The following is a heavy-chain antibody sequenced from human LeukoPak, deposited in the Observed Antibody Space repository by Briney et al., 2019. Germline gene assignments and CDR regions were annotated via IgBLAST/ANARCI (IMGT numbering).Heavy chain of an antibody. CDR1: GYTFTGYY. V-gene: IGHV1-2*02. CDR3: ARVGILTGYYYYYYHMDV. D-gene: IGHD3-9*01. Sequence: GASVKVSCKASGYTFTGYYMHWVRQAPGQGLEWMGWINPNSGGTNYAQKFQGRVTMTRETSISTAYMELSRRRSDDTAVYYCARVGILTGYYYYYYHMDVWGKGTTVTVSS. CDR2: INPNSGGT. J-gene: IGHJ6*03.